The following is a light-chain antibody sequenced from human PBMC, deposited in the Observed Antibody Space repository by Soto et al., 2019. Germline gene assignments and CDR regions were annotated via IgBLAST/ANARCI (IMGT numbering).Light chain of an antibody. CDR1: NSNIGRFT. CDR2: TDN. V-gene: IGLV1-44*01. CDR3: VTWDESLNSRV. J-gene: IGLJ1*01. Sequence: QSVLTQPPSVSGTPGQRVTISCSVSNSNIGRFTVNWYQHLPGIAPKVLIYTDNQRPSGVPDRFSCSQFGPSASLATSGLQAEDEADYYCVTWDESLNSRVFGTGTKVTVL.